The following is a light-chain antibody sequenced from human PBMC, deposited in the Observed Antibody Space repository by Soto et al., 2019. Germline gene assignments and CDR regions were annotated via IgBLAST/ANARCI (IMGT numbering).Light chain of an antibody. CDR2: TNS. V-gene: IGLV1-44*01. CDR3: ATWDDNVYV. CDR1: SPNVGTNP. Sequence: QSALTQPPSASGTPGQTVTISCSIGSPNVGTNPVAWYQQLPGTAPKLLIYTNSQRPLGVPVRFSGSKSGTSASLAISGLQSEDEGDYYCATWDDNVYVFGTGTKVTVL. J-gene: IGLJ1*01.